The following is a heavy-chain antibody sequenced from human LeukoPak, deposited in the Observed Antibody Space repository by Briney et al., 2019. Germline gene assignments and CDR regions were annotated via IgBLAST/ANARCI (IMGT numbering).Heavy chain of an antibody. D-gene: IGHD3-22*01. V-gene: IGHV4-34*01. J-gene: IGHJ4*02. Sequence: SETLPLTCAVYGGSFSGYYWSWIRQPPGKGLEWIGEINHSGSTNYNPSLKSRVTISVDTSKNQFSLKLSSVTAADTAVYYCARYYYDSSGYYPGFDYWGQGTLVTVSS. CDR2: INHSGST. CDR1: GGSFSGYY. CDR3: ARYYYDSSGYYPGFDY.